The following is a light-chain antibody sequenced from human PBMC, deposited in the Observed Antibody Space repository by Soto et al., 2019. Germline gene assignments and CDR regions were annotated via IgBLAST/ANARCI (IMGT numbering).Light chain of an antibody. Sequence: ELVLTQSPATLSASPGERATLSCRASESVGSNLAWYQQKPGQAPRLLIYGASTRAIGIPIRFSGSGSGTEFTLNISSLQSEDFVVYYCQQYEKWWTFGQGTKV. CDR2: GAS. J-gene: IGKJ1*01. CDR3: QQYEKWWT. V-gene: IGKV3-15*01. CDR1: ESVGSN.